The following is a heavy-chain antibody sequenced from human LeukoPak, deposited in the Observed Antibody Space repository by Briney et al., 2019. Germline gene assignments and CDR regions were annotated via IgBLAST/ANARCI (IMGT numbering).Heavy chain of an antibody. CDR1: GFTFSSYA. J-gene: IGHJ3*02. D-gene: IGHD2-21*02. CDR2: ISGSGGST. CDR3: SKGLIAPPGSLFWGGDCPLRSAFDI. V-gene: IGHV3-23*01. Sequence: GGSLRLSCAASGFTFSSYAMSWVRQAPGKGLEWVSAISGSGGSTYYADSVKGRFTISRDNSKNTLYLQMNSLRAEDTPVYYRSKGLIAPPGSLFWGGDCPLRSAFDIWGQGTMVTVPS.